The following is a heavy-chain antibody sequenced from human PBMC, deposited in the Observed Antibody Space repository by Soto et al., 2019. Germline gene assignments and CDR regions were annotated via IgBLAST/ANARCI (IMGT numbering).Heavy chain of an antibody. D-gene: IGHD4-17*01. CDR2: INPNSGGT. J-gene: IGHJ5*02. CDR1: GYTFTGYY. CDR3: ASVPVFNGFDP. V-gene: IGHV1-2*02. Sequence: GASVKVSCKASGYTFTGYYMHWVRQAPGQGLEWMGWINPNSGGTNYAQKFQGRVTMTRDTPISTAYRELSRLRSDDTDVYYCASVPVFNGFDPWRKGSLVTVYS.